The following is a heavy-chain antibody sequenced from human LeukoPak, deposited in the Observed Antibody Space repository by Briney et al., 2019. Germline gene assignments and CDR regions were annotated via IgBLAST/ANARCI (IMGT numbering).Heavy chain of an antibody. Sequence: GSLRLSCAASGFTFSRYSINWVRQAPGKGLEWVAVIWYDGSNEYYADSVKGRFTIFRDNSKNTLHLQMNSLRAEDTAVYYCARPLVGDALDYWGQGTLVTVSS. J-gene: IGHJ4*02. D-gene: IGHD1-26*01. CDR2: IWYDGSNE. CDR1: GFTFSRYS. CDR3: ARPLVGDALDY. V-gene: IGHV3-33*08.